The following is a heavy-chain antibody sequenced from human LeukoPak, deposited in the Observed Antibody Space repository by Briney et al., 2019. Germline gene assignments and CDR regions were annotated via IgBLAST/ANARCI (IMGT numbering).Heavy chain of an antibody. CDR2: ISGDGGSI. Sequence: GGSLRLSCAASGFTFDDYAIYWVRQGPGKGLEWVSLISGDGGSIYYADSLKGRFTISRDNSKNSLYLQMNSLRTEDTALYYCAEEDYSSSWYALDYWGQGTLVTVSS. CDR1: GFTFDDYA. D-gene: IGHD6-13*01. CDR3: AEEDYSSSWYALDY. V-gene: IGHV3-43*02. J-gene: IGHJ4*02.